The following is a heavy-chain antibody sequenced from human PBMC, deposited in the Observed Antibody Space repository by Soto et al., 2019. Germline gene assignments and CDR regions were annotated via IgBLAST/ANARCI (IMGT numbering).Heavy chain of an antibody. J-gene: IGHJ4*02. CDR2: ISYDGSNK. CDR1: GFTFSSCA. Sequence: QVQLVESGGGVVQPGRSLRLSCAASGFTFSSCAMHWVRQAPGKGLEWVALISYDGSNKYYADCVRGRFTISRDNSKNKLYLEMNSMRVEDTAVYYCARDKRDFRFLEWSYYFDYCCQGTLVSVSS. CDR3: ARDKRDFRFLEWSYYFDY. D-gene: IGHD3-3*01. V-gene: IGHV3-30-3*01.